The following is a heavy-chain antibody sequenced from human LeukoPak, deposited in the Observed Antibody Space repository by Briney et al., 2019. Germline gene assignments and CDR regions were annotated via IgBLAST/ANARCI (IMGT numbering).Heavy chain of an antibody. CDR2: INPVGTAT. V-gene: IGHV3-7*01. CDR3: GRFGYVAGVDL. CDR1: GFSFSAYW. Sequence: PGGSLTLSCAASGFSFSAYWMTWVRQAPGAGLEFVANINPVGTATYYADPVKGRFTISRDNAKNLVYLQMNSLRAEDTAVYHCGRFGYVAGVDLWGQGTLVTVSS. D-gene: IGHD6-19*01. J-gene: IGHJ4*02.